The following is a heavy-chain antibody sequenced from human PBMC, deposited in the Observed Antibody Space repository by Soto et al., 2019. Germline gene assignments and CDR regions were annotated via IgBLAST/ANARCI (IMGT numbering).Heavy chain of an antibody. D-gene: IGHD6-13*01. CDR3: ARSGRRYSSSWYAFDI. J-gene: IGHJ3*02. V-gene: IGHV5-51*01. CDR1: GYSFTSYW. CDR2: IYPGDSDT. Sequence: GESLKISCKGSGYSFTSYWIGWVRQMPGKGLEWMGIIYPGDSDTRYSPSFQGQVTISADKSISTAYLQWSSLKASDTAMYYCARSGRRYSSSWYAFDIWGQGTMVTVSS.